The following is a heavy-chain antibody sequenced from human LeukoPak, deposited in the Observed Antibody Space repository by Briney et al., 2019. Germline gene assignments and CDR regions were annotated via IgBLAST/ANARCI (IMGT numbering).Heavy chain of an antibody. J-gene: IGHJ4*02. CDR3: AKTSVEMATIRAPSGSY. Sequence: PSETLSLTCAVSGGSISSSNWWSWVRQPPGKGLEWIGEIYHSGSTYYADSVKGRFTISRDNSKNTLYLQMNSLRAEDTAVYYCAKTSVEMATIRAPSGSYWGQGTLVTVSS. CDR2: IYHSGST. D-gene: IGHD5-24*01. V-gene: IGHV4-4*02. CDR1: GGSISSSNW.